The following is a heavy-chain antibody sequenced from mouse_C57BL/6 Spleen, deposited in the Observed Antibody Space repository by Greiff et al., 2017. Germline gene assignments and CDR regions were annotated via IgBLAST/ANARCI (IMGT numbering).Heavy chain of an antibody. CDR3: AREGILRSDWYFDV. D-gene: IGHD1-1*01. CDR1: GYAFSSSW. J-gene: IGHJ1*03. V-gene: IGHV1-82*01. Sequence: QVHVKQSGPELVKPGASVKISCKASGYAFSSSWMNWVKQRPGKGLEWIGRIYPGDGDTNYNGKFKGKATLTADKSSSTAYMQLSSLTSEDSAVYFCAREGILRSDWYFDVWGTGTTVTVSS. CDR2: IYPGDGDT.